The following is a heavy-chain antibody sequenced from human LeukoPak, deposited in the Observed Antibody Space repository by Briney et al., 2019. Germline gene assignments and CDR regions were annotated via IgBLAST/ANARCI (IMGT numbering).Heavy chain of an antibody. V-gene: IGHV1-18*01. Sequence: ASVKVSCKASGYTFTSYGISLVRQAPGQGLEWMGWISAYNGNTNYAQKLQGRVTMTTDTSTSTAYMELRSLRSDDRAVYYCAGDIGGRGPFDTWGQGTMVTVSS. CDR3: AGDIGGRGPFDT. D-gene: IGHD3-16*01. CDR2: ISAYNGNT. CDR1: GYTFTSYG. J-gene: IGHJ5*02.